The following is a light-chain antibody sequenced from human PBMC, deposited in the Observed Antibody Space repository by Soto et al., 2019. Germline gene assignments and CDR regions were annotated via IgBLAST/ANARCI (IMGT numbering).Light chain of an antibody. CDR2: SAS. J-gene: IGKJ1*01. CDR3: QQYYSTPWT. CDR1: QSLLQSSDNRNY. V-gene: IGKV4-1*01. Sequence: EIVMAQFPETLAVSVGERATIKCRSSQSLLQSSDNRNYLTWYQQKPGQPPKLLIYSASTRQSGVPDRFSGSGSGTGFTLTINSLQAEDVAVYYCQQYYSTPWTFGHGTKVDIK.